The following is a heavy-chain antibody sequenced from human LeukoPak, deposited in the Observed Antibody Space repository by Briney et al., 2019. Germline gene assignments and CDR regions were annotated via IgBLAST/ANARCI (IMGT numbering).Heavy chain of an antibody. CDR2: IDSRNGHT. Sequence: ASVKVSCKASGYTFTNYGITWVRQAPGHGLEWMGWIDSRNGHTKYGQKFQGRVIMTTDTSTSTTCMELRSLRSDDTAVYYCARAITMIVRAGDYWGQGTLVTVSS. D-gene: IGHD3-22*01. J-gene: IGHJ4*02. CDR1: GYTFTNYG. CDR3: ARAITMIVRAGDY. V-gene: IGHV1-18*01.